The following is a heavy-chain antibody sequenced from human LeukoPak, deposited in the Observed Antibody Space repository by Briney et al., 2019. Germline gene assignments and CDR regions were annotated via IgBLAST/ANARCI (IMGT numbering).Heavy chain of an antibody. CDR2: IYYSGST. D-gene: IGHD3-22*01. J-gene: IGHJ1*01. CDR1: GGSINVYY. Sequence: SETLSLPCTVSGGSINVYYWSWIRQPPGKGLEWIGYIYYSGSTNYNPSLKSRVTISVDTSKTQFSLKLSSVTAADTAVYYCARHSKYYYDSSGSYVGYFQHWGQGTLVTVSS. CDR3: ARHSKYYYDSSGSYVGYFQH. V-gene: IGHV4-59*08.